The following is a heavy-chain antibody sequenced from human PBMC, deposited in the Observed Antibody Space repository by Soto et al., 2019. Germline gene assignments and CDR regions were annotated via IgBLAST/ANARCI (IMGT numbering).Heavy chain of an antibody. CDR2: MNPNSGNT. J-gene: IGHJ4*02. CDR1: GYTFTSFD. V-gene: IGHV1-8*01. Sequence: ASVKVSCKTSGYTFTSFDINWVRRATGQGLEWMGWMNPNSGNTGCAQMFQGRVTMTGNTSISTAYLELSSLRSEDTAVYYCARGPPQYCSGGSCYSFIRFDYWGQGSLVTVSS. D-gene: IGHD2-15*01. CDR3: ARGPPQYCSGGSCYSFIRFDY.